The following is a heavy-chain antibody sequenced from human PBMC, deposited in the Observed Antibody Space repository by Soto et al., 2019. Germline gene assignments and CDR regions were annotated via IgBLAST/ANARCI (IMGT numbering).Heavy chain of an antibody. D-gene: IGHD6-19*01. CDR3: ARDQVHGSSFNWFDP. CDR1: GFNFRIYT. Sequence: GGSLRLSCVGSGFNFRIYTMNWVRQAPGKGPEWVSSISQTGDYMVYADSVKGRFTISRDNAKNSVYLQMNSLGVEDTAVYYCARDQVHGSSFNWFDPWGQGTLVTVSS. J-gene: IGHJ5*02. V-gene: IGHV3-21*01. CDR2: ISQTGDYM.